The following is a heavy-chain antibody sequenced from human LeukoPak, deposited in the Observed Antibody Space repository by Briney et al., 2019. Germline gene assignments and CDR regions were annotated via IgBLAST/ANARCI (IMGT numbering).Heavy chain of an antibody. D-gene: IGHD3-3*01. CDR3: ARQAIL. J-gene: IGHJ1*01. Sequence: PSETLSLTCAVYGGSFSGYYWSWIRQPPGKGLEWIGEINHSGSTNYNPSLKSRVTISVDTSKNQFSLKLSSVTAADTAVYYCARQAILWSQGTLVTVSS. V-gene: IGHV4-34*01. CDR1: GGSFSGYY. CDR2: INHSGST.